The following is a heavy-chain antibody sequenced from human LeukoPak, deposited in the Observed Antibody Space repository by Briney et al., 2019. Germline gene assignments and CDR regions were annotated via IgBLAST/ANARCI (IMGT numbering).Heavy chain of an antibody. J-gene: IGHJ6*02. CDR3: ARVFRSSIWFGEGSVSGMDV. CDR2: MNPNSGNT. Sequence: ASVKVSCKASGYTFTSYDINWVRQATGQGLEWMGWMNPNSGNTGYAQKFQGRVTMTRNTSISTAYMELSSLRSEDTAVYYCARVFRSSIWFGEGSVSGMDVWGQGTTVTVSS. CDR1: GYTFTSYD. D-gene: IGHD3-10*01. V-gene: IGHV1-8*01.